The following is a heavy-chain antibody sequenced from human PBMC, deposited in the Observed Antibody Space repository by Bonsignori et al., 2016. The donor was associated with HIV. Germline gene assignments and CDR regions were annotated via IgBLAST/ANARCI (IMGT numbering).Heavy chain of an antibody. CDR3: ARAGGTTWGY. CDR2: ISPSGGST. J-gene: IGHJ4*02. D-gene: IGHD4-17*01. Sequence: WVRQAPGQGLEYMGVISPSGGSTRYAQKFQGRVTMTRDTSTSTVYMELSSLRSEDTAVYYCARAGGTTWGYWGQGTLVTVSS. V-gene: IGHV1-46*01.